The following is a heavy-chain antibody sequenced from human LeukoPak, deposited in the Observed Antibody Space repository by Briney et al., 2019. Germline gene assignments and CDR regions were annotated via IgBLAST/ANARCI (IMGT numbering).Heavy chain of an antibody. V-gene: IGHV3-21*01. CDR1: GFTFDSYG. Sequence: PGGSLRLSCAASGFTFDSYGMNWVRQAPGKGLEWISSISSSSTYIYYAHSVKGRFTISRDNAKNSLYLQMNSLRAEDTAVYYCARAYCSSTRCSYYFDSWGQGTLVTVSS. CDR2: ISSSSTYI. CDR3: ARAYCSSTRCSYYFDS. J-gene: IGHJ4*02. D-gene: IGHD2-2*01.